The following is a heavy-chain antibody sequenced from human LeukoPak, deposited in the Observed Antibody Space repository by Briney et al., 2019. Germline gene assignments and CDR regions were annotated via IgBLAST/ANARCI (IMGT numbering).Heavy chain of an antibody. Sequence: GGSLGLSCAASGFTFSSYGMHWVRQAPGKGLGWVAVIFYDGAIQYYSDSVRGRLIVSRDNPKNTLYLQMNSLRAEDTAVYYCARDPRGPAGYDSPARDTFDYWGQGTLVTVSS. D-gene: IGHD3-22*01. CDR2: IFYDGAIQ. J-gene: IGHJ4*02. V-gene: IGHV3-30*03. CDR1: GFTFSSYG. CDR3: ARDPRGPAGYDSPARDTFDY.